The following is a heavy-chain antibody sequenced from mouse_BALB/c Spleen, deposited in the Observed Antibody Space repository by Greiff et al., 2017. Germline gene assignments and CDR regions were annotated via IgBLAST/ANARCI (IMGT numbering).Heavy chain of an antibody. D-gene: IGHD1-1*01. Sequence: VQLQQSAAELARPGASVKMSCKASGYTFTSYTMHWVKQRPGQGLEWIGYINPSSGYTEYNQKFKDKTTLTADKSSSTAYMQLSSLTSEDSAVYYCARDYYGSSYVGDYWGQGTTLTVSS. V-gene: IGHV1-4*02. CDR1: GYTFTSYT. CDR3: ARDYYGSSYVGDY. CDR2: INPSSGYT. J-gene: IGHJ2*01.